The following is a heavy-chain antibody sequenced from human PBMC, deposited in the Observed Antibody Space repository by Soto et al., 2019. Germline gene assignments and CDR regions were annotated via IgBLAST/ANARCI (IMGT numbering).Heavy chain of an antibody. Sequence: QLQLQESGPGLVKPSETPSLTCTVSGGSISSSSYYWGWIRQPPGKGLEWIGSIYYSGSTYYNPSRKSRVTISVDTSKNQFSLKLSSVTAADTAVYYCASYLYYDILTGYHHRNFDYWGQGTLVTVSS. D-gene: IGHD3-9*01. J-gene: IGHJ4*02. CDR2: IYYSGST. V-gene: IGHV4-39*01. CDR1: GGSISSSSYY. CDR3: ASYLYYDILTGYHHRNFDY.